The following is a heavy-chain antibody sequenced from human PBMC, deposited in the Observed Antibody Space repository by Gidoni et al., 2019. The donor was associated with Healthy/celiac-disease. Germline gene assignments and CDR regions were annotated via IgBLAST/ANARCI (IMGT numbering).Heavy chain of an antibody. CDR2: ISGSGGST. CDR3: AKDYLNCSGGSCYSYFDY. V-gene: IGHV3-23*01. CDR1: GFTFSSYA. J-gene: IGHJ4*02. Sequence: EVQLLESGGGLVQPGGSLRLSCAASGFTFSSYAMSWVLQAPGKGLEWVSAISGSGGSTYYADSVKGRFTISRDNSKNTLYLQMNSLRAEDTAVYYCAKDYLNCSGGSCYSYFDYWGQGTLVTVSS. D-gene: IGHD2-15*01.